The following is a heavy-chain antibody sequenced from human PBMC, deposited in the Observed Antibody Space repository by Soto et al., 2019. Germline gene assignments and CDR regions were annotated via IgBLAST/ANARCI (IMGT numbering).Heavy chain of an antibody. J-gene: IGHJ6*02. Sequence: PSETLSLTCTVSGGSISSYYWSWIRQPPGKGLEWIGYIYYSGSTNYNPSLKSRVTISVGTSKNQFSLKLSSVTAADTAVYYCARTDYYYGMDVWGQGTTVTVSS. V-gene: IGHV4-59*01. CDR3: ARTDYYYGMDV. CDR1: GGSISSYY. CDR2: IYYSGST.